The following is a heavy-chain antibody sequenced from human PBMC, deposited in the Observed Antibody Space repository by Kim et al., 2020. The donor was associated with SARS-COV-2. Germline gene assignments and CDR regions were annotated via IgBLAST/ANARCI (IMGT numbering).Heavy chain of an antibody. D-gene: IGHD3-3*01. Sequence: GESLRLSCSASGFAFISYAIHWVRQAPGKGLEWVAVISSDGSRSYYASSVTGRLTISRDNSKSTLYLQMNSLTTEDTALYYCVRDTKGLTIFDLWGRGTL. CDR3: VRDTKGLTIFDL. CDR2: ISSDGSRS. V-gene: IGHV3-30-3*01. CDR1: GFAFISYA. J-gene: IGHJ2*01.